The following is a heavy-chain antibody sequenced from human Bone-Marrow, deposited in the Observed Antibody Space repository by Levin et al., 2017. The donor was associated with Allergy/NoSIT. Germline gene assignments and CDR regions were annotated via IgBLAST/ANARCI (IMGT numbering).Heavy chain of an antibody. CDR3: ARGPSATVTTY. CDR1: GFTFSSYW. V-gene: IGHV3-7*04. CDR2: IKQDGSDK. Sequence: PGGSLRLSCAASGFTFSSYWMSWVRQAPGKGLECMANIKQDGSDKYYVDSVKGRFTISRDNAKNSLYLQMNSLRAEDTAVYYCARGPSATVTTYWGQGTLVTVSS. D-gene: IGHD4-17*01. J-gene: IGHJ4*02.